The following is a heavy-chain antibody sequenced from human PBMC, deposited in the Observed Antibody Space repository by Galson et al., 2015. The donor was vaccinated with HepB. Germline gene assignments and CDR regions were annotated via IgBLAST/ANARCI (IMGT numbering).Heavy chain of an antibody. CDR1: GFMFGTYW. J-gene: IGHJ4*02. CDR3: VRDSGTDPGYYEF. Sequence: SLRLSCADSGFMFGTYWMQWVRQAPGKGLVWVSVIDPDGTTTDYADSVRGRFTISRDNVRNTMFLQMNSLRAEDMGVYYCVRDSGTDPGYYEFWGQGILVTVSS. D-gene: IGHD1-26*01. V-gene: IGHV3-74*01. CDR2: IDPDGTTT.